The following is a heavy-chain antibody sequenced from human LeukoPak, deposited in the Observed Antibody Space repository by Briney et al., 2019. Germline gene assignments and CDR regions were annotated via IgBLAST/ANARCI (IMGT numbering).Heavy chain of an antibody. CDR1: GGSISSGGYY. CDR2: IYYSGST. J-gene: IGHJ5*02. Sequence: PSETLSLTCTVSGGSISSGGYYWSWIRQHPGKGLEWIGYIYYSGSTYYNPSLKSRVTISVDTSKNQFSLKLSSVTAADTAVYYCAREIYYDSSGYYDWFDPWGRGTLVTVSS. CDR3: AREIYYDSSGYYDWFDP. D-gene: IGHD3-22*01. V-gene: IGHV4-31*03.